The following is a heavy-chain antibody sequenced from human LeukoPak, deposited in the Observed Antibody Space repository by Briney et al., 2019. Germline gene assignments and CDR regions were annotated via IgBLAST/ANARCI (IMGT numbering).Heavy chain of an antibody. CDR3: ARDETYDYESNGYLDF. CDR2: IRHDGSET. V-gene: IGHV3-7*01. CDR1: GFTVSSNY. Sequence: SGGSLRLSCAASGFTVSSNYMSWVRQAPGKGLEWVANIRHDGSETYYVDSLRGRFTISRDNAKNLVYLQMSSLRAEDTAIYYCARDETYDYESNGYLDFWGQGTVVTVSS. D-gene: IGHD3-22*01. J-gene: IGHJ4*02.